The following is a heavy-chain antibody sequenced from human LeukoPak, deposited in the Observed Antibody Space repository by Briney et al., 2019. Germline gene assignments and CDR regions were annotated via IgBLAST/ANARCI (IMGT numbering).Heavy chain of an antibody. CDR1: GGSLSSGGYS. V-gene: IGHV4-30-2*01. Sequence: PSQALSLTCAVSGGSLSSGGYSWSWIRQPPGKGLEWIGYIYHGGSTFFNPSLESRVTISVDRSKNQFSLKLYSVTAADTAVYYCAATLVVPEIDYWGQGTLVTVSS. J-gene: IGHJ4*02. CDR3: AATLVVPEIDY. D-gene: IGHD2-2*01. CDR2: IYHGGST.